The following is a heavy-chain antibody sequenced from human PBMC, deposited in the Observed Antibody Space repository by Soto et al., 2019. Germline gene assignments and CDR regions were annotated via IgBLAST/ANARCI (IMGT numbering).Heavy chain of an antibody. CDR3: AKVLPMTTVTTYGWDYFDY. Sequence: PGGSLRLSCAASGFTFSSYAMSWVRQAPGKGLEWVSAISGSGGSTYYADSVKGRFTISRDNSKNTLYLQMNSLRAEDTAVYYCAKVLPMTTVTTYGWDYFDYWGQGTLVTVSS. D-gene: IGHD4-17*01. CDR1: GFTFSSYA. V-gene: IGHV3-23*01. J-gene: IGHJ4*02. CDR2: ISGSGGST.